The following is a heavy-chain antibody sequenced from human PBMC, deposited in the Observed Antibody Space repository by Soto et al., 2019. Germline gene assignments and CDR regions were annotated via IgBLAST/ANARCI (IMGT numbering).Heavy chain of an antibody. CDR1: GFTFSNHA. Sequence: GGSLRLSCAVSGFTFSNHAMSWVRQAPGKGLEWVSAFSGRSGDTYYAASVKGRFTISGDNSKNTVILEMNNLRAEDTAVYYCARDSSAWPNYFDSWGQGIQVTVSS. J-gene: IGHJ4*02. CDR2: FSGRSGDT. D-gene: IGHD6-19*01. CDR3: ARDSSAWPNYFDS. V-gene: IGHV3-23*01.